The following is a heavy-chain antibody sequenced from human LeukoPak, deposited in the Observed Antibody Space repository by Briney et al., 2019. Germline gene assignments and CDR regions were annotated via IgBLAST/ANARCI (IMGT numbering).Heavy chain of an antibody. J-gene: IGHJ4*02. CDR2: IYHSGST. Sequence: PSETLSLTCAVSGYSISSDCYWGWIRQPPGKGLEWIGSIYHSGSTSYNPSLKSRVTISVDTSKNQFSLKLTSVTAADSAVYYCARNATYPFDSLGQGTLVTVSS. CDR1: GYSISSDCY. CDR3: ARNATYPFDS. V-gene: IGHV4-38-2*01.